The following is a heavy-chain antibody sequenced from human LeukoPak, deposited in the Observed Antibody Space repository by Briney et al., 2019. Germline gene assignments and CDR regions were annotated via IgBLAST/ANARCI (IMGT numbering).Heavy chain of an antibody. J-gene: IGHJ4*02. CDR1: GFTFSTYW. V-gene: IGHV3-7*04. CDR2: IKQDGSEK. D-gene: IGHD2-2*01. Sequence: PGGSLRLSCAASGFTFSTYWMSWVRQAPGTGLEWVASIKQDGSEKSYVDSVKGRFTISRDNAKNSLYLQMNSLRAEDTALYYCARGGYQLLWYWGQGTLVTVSS. CDR3: ARGGYQLLWY.